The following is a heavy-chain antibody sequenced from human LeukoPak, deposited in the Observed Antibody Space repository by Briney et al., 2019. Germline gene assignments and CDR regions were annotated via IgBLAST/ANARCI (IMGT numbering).Heavy chain of an antibody. V-gene: IGHV1-46*01. CDR1: GYTFTSYY. Sequence: ASVKVSCKASGYTFTSYYMHWVRQAPGQGLEWMGIINPSGGSTSYAQKFQGRVTMTRDTSTSTVYMELSSLRSEDTAVYYCARVWAGPSVAGTHPTAFDIWGQGTMVTVSS. J-gene: IGHJ3*02. CDR3: ARVWAGPSVAGTHPTAFDI. D-gene: IGHD6-19*01. CDR2: INPSGGST.